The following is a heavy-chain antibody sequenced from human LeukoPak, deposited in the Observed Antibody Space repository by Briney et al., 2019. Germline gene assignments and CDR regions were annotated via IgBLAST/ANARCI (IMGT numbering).Heavy chain of an antibody. CDR2: IYQGGST. V-gene: IGHV4-39*07. CDR1: GGSISSSSYY. J-gene: IGHJ6*02. D-gene: IGHD5-12*01. CDR3: ARDTSGGYSGYDLYYYYAMDV. Sequence: PSETLSLTCTVSGGSISSSSYYWGWVRQPPGKGLEWIGNIYQGGSTHYNPSLKSRVTISVDTSKNQLSLRLSSVTAADTAVYYCARDTSGGYSGYDLYYYYAMDVWGRGTTVTVSS.